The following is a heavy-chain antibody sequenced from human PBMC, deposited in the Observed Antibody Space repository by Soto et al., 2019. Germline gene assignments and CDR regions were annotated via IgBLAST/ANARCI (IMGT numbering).Heavy chain of an antibody. CDR2: ISATGETT. D-gene: IGHD1-1*01. J-gene: IGHJ4*02. CDR1: GFNFSDFY. Sequence: QVQLVESGGALVKPGGSLRLSCAASGFNFSDFYISWIRQAPGKGLEWVSFISATGETTYYAESVKGRFTISRDNAQKSLDLQMNRLRDEDTAIYYCVSQVQGSRRKYYFHFWGQGTLVTVSS. V-gene: IGHV3-11*01. CDR3: VSQVQGSRRKYYFHF.